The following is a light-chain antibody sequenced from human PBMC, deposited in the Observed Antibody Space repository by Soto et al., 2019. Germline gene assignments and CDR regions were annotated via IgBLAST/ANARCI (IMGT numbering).Light chain of an antibody. J-gene: IGKJ2*01. CDR3: QQYGSSPRT. V-gene: IGKV3-20*01. CDR1: QSISSNY. CDR2: VAS. Sequence: EIVLTQSPGTLSLSPGERATLSCRASQSISSNYLAWYQQRPGQAPRLLIYVASSRATGIPDRFSGGGSATDFTLTVSRLEPEDFAVYYCQQYGSSPRTFGQGTKLEIK.